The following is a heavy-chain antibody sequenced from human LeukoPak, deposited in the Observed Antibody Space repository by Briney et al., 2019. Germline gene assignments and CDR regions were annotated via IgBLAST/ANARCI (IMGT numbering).Heavy chain of an antibody. CDR1: GGSFSGYY. J-gene: IGHJ5*02. CDR2: INHSGST. CDR3: AREAVHDNWFDP. V-gene: IGHV4-34*01. Sequence: SETLSLTCAVYGGSFSGYYWSWIRQPPGKGLEWIGEINHSGSTNYNPSLKSRVTISVDTSKNQFSLKLSSVTAADTAVYYCAREAVHDNWFDPWGQGTMVTVSS.